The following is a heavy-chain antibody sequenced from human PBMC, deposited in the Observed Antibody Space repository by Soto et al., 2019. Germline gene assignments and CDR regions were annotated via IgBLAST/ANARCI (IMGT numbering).Heavy chain of an antibody. CDR1: GGSISSGGYS. Sequence: QLQLQESGSGLVKPSQTLSLTCAVSGGSISSGGYSWSGLRQPPGKGLEWIGYIYPSGSTYYNPSHKSRVTISVDRSKIQFSLTLSSVTAADTAVYYCASVPSPWGQGTLVTVSS. J-gene: IGHJ5*02. CDR2: IYPSGST. CDR3: ASVPSP. V-gene: IGHV4-30-2*01.